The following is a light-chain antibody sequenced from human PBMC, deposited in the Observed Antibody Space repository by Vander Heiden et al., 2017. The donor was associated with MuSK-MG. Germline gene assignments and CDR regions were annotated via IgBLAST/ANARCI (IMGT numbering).Light chain of an antibody. V-gene: IGLV2-23*01. Sequence: QSALTQPASVSGSPGKSIPISCTGTSSDVGSYNLVSWYQQHPGKAPKLRIYEGSKRPSGVSNRCSGSKSGNTASLTISGLQAEDEADYYCCSYAGSSTYVFGTGTKVTVL. CDR1: SSDVGSYNL. CDR3: CSYAGSSTYV. J-gene: IGLJ1*01. CDR2: EGS.